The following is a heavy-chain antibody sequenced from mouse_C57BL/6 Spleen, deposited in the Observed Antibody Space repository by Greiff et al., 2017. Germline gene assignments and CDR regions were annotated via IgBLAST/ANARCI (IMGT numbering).Heavy chain of an antibody. Sequence: VQLKESGGGLVMPGGSLKLSCAASGFTFSDYGMHWVRQAPEKGLEWVAYISSGSSTIYSADAVKGRFTISRDNAKNTLFLQMTSLGSEDTAMYYCARRRWGDYGGQGTTRTVSS. J-gene: IGHJ2*01. CDR3: ARRRWGDY. CDR2: ISSGSSTI. V-gene: IGHV5-17*01. CDR1: GFTFSDYG.